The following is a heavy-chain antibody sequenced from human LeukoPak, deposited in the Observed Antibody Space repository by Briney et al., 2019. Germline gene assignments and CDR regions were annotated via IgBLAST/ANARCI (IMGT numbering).Heavy chain of an antibody. V-gene: IGHV3-7*01. Sequence: GESLRLSCAASGFTFSSYWMTWVRQAPGKGLEWVANIKQDGSDKYYVGSVKGRFTISRDNAKNSLYLQMNSLRAEDTAVYYCARSPGGADYWGQGTLVTVSS. CDR1: GFTFSSYW. CDR3: ARSPGGADY. D-gene: IGHD3-10*01. CDR2: IKQDGSDK. J-gene: IGHJ4*02.